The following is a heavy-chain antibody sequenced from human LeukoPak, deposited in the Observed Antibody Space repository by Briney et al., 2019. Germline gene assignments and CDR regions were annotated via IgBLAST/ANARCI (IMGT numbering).Heavy chain of an antibody. D-gene: IGHD3-22*01. J-gene: IGHJ4*02. V-gene: IGHV4-59*10. CDR3: ARAVYDSSGYWHPFDY. Sequence: PSETLSLTCAVYGGSFSGYYWSWIRQPAGKGLEWIGRIYTSGSTNYNPSLKSRVTMSVDTSKNQFSLKLSSVTAADTAVYYCARAVYDSSGYWHPFDYWGQGTLVTVSS. CDR1: GGSFSGYY. CDR2: IYTSGST.